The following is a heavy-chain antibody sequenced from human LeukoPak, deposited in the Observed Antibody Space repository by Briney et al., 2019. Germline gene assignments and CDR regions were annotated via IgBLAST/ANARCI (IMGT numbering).Heavy chain of an antibody. D-gene: IGHD3-10*01. CDR2: ISSSSSTI. J-gene: IGHJ4*02. Sequence: PGGSLRLSCAASGFTFSSYSMNWVRQAPGKGLEWVSYISSSSSTIYYADSVKGRFTISRDNAKNSLYLQMNSLRAEDTAVYYCAREDRTTYYYGSGSFDYWGQGTLVTVSS. CDR3: AREDRTTYYYGSGSFDY. V-gene: IGHV3-48*04. CDR1: GFTFSSYS.